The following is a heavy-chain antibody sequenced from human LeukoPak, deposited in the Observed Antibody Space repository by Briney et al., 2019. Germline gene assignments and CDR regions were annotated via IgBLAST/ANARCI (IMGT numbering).Heavy chain of an antibody. CDR3: ARRHYDSSALPCDY. CDR2: ISGSGDST. Sequence: PGGSLRLSCAASGFTFSSYGMSWVRQAPGKGREWVSGISGSGDSTKYGGSGKGRFTIGRDNSKKKAYMKMDSLSAEDSAVYYCARRHYDSSALPCDYWGQGTLVTVSS. V-gene: IGHV3-23*01. D-gene: IGHD3-22*01. CDR1: GFTFSSYG. J-gene: IGHJ4*02.